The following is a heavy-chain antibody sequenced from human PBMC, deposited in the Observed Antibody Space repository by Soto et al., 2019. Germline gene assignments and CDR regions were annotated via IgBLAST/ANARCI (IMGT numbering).Heavy chain of an antibody. V-gene: IGHV4-4*02. Sequence: SETLSLTCAVSSGSISSSNWWSWVRQPPGKGLEWIGEIYHSGSTNYNPSLKSRVTISVDKSKNQFSLKLSSVTAADTAVYYCARGGQGPNYYYYMDVWGKGTTVTVSS. CDR2: IYHSGST. CDR3: ARGGQGPNYYYYMDV. CDR1: SGSISSSNW. D-gene: IGHD1-26*01. J-gene: IGHJ6*03.